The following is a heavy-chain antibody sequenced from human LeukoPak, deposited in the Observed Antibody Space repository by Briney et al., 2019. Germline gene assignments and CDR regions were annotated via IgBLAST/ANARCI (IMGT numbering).Heavy chain of an antibody. J-gene: IGHJ4*02. CDR2: ISGSGGST. CDR1: GFTFSSYA. CDR3: AKKRVAVAGTHYFDY. V-gene: IGHV3-23*01. Sequence: GGSLRFSCAASGFTFSSYAMSWVRQAPGKGLEWVSGISGSGGSTYYADSVKGRFTISRDNSKNTLYLQMNSLRAEDTAVYYCAKKRVAVAGTHYFDYWGQGTLVTVSS. D-gene: IGHD6-19*01.